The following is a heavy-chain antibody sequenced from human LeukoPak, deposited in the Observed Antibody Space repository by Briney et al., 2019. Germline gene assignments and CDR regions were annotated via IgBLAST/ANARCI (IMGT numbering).Heavy chain of an antibody. Sequence: ASVKVSCKASGYTFTGYYMHSVRQAPGHGLEWMGWINPNSGGTNYAQKFQGRVTMTRDTSISTAYVELSRLRSGDTDVYYCARVLDSSGYYKDAFDIWGQGTMVTVSS. CDR1: GYTFTGYY. CDR3: ARVLDSSGYYKDAFDI. D-gene: IGHD3-22*01. J-gene: IGHJ3*02. V-gene: IGHV1-2*02. CDR2: INPNSGGT.